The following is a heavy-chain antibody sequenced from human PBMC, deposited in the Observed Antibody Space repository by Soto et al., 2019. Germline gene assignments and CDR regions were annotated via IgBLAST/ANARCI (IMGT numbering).Heavy chain of an antibody. V-gene: IGHV4-61*01. D-gene: IGHD3-10*01. CDR2: IFFTGAT. CDR1: GDSVTFGHHY. CDR3: ARARLDSAGSSLGRRLDV. Sequence: QVHLQESGPGLVKPSGTLSLICIVSGDSVTFGHHYWSWIRQPPGKGLAWIGHIFFTGATNYSPSRKSRVTMSVDWSKSPFCLTLTSVTAADWAIYYCARARLDSAGSSLGRRLDVWGQGTRVNVSS. J-gene: IGHJ6*02.